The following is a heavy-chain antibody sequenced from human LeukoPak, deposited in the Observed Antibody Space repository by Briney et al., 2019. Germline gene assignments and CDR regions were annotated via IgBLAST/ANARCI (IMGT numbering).Heavy chain of an antibody. CDR1: GFTFSSYW. CDR2: IKKDGSEK. J-gene: IGHJ4*02. CDR3: ARHAQKQSQYSSSWSDGYNNFDY. V-gene: IGHV3-7*01. Sequence: PGGSLRLSCAASGFTFSSYWMSWVRQAPGKGLEWVANIKKDGSEKYYVDSVKGRFTISRDNAKNSLYLQMNSLRAADTAVYYCARHAQKQSQYSSSWSDGYNNFDYWGQGTLVTVSS. D-gene: IGHD6-13*01.